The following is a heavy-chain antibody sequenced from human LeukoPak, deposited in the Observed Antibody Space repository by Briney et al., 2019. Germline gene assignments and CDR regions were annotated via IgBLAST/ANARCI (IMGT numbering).Heavy chain of an antibody. D-gene: IGHD6-13*01. J-gene: IGHJ4*02. CDR1: GFIVSRNY. CDR2: IYSGGDI. CDR3: ARDRAYSYSWYFGN. Sequence: GGSLRLSCAVSGFIVSRNYMRWVRQAPGKGLEWVSIIYSGGDIYYADSVKGRFTNSRDNSNNTLYLQKNSLRADDTGVYYCARDRAYSYSWYFGNWGQGALVTVSS. V-gene: IGHV3-53*01.